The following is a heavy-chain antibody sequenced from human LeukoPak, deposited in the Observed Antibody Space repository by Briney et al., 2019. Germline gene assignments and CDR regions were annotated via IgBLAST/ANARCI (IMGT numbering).Heavy chain of an antibody. CDR3: VRRGDASSGWGDHDF. D-gene: IGHD6-19*01. CDR2: IGGSGDKT. J-gene: IGHJ4*02. CDR1: GFPFSRHN. Sequence: PGGSLRLSCAASGFPFSRHNMNWVRQAPGKGLEWVSTIGGSGDKTFYADSVKGRFTISRDNSKNMVHLQMNSLTGEDTALYYCVRRGDASSGWGDHDFWGQGALVTVSS. V-gene: IGHV3-23*01.